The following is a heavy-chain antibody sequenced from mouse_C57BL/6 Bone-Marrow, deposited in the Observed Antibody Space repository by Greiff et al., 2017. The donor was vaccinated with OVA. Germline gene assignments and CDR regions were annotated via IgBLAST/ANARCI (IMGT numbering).Heavy chain of an antibody. CDR1: GYSITSGYY. J-gene: IGHJ4*01. CDR3: ARVYYSNYDAMDY. CDR2: ISYDGSN. Sequence: EVQRVESGPGLVKPSQSLSLTCSVTGYSITSGYYWNWIRQFPGNKLEWMGYISYDGSNKYNPYLKNRISITRDTSKNQFFLKLNSVTTEDTATYYCARVYYSNYDAMDYWGQGTSVTVSS. V-gene: IGHV3-6*01. D-gene: IGHD2-5*01.